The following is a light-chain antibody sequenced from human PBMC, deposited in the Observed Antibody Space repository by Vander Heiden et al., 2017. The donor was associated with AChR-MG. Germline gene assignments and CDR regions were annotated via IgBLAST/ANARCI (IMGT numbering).Light chain of an antibody. J-gene: IGKJ4*01. V-gene: IGKV1-39*01. CDR3: QQSYSTPLT. CDR1: QSISSY. Sequence: DIQMTQSPSSLSASVGDRVTITCRASQSISSYLNWYLQKPGKAPKPLIFAASSLQSGVPSRFSGSGSGTDFTLTISSLQPEDFATYYCQQSYSTPLTFGGGTKVEIK. CDR2: AAS.